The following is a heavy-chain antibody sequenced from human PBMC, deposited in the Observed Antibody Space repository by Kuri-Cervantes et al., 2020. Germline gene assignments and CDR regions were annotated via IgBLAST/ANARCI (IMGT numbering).Heavy chain of an antibody. CDR1: GFTFSDYY. V-gene: IGHV3-74*01. J-gene: IGHJ3*02. CDR2: INSDGSST. Sequence: GGSLRLSCAASGFTFSDYYMSWIRQAPGKGLVWVSRINSDGSSTSYADSVKGRFTISRDNAKNTLYLQMNSLRAEDTAVYYCARDRDAFDIWGQGTMVTVSS. CDR3: ARDRDAFDI.